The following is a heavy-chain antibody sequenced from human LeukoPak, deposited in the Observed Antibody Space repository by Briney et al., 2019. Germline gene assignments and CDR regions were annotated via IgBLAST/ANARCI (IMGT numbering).Heavy chain of an antibody. J-gene: IGHJ4*02. V-gene: IGHV1-18*01. D-gene: IGHD5-12*01. CDR3: ARADGYSGYDFDY. CDR1: GYTFTSYG. CDR2: ISAYNGNT. Sequence: ASVNVSCTASGYTFTSYGISWVRQAPGQGLEWMGWISAYNGNTSYAQKLQGRVTMTTDTSTSTAYMGLRSLRSDDTAVYYCARADGYSGYDFDYWGQGTLVSVPS.